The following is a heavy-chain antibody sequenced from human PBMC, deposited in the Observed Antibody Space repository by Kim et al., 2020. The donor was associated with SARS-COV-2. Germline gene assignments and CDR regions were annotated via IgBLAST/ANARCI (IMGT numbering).Heavy chain of an antibody. J-gene: IGHJ1*01. CDR3: AHDWGARSGGYQPNN. CDR1: GFTFSSYA. Sequence: GGSLRLSCAASGFTFSSYAMSWVRQAPGKGLEWVSAISGSGGSTSYADSVKGRFTISRDNSKNTQYLQMNILRLEATAEAYCAHDWGARSGGYQPNNWG. D-gene: IGHD1-26*01. CDR2: ISGSGGST. V-gene: IGHV3-23*01.